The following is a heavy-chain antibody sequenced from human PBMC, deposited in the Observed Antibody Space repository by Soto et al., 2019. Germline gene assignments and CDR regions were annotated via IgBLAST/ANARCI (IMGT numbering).Heavy chain of an antibody. CDR3: ATSPYYDSSGFPLDV. Sequence: QVQLVQSGAEVKKPGASVKVSCKVSGYTLTELSRHWVRQAPGKGLEWMGGFDPEDGETIYAQKFQGRVTMTEGTSTDTAYMELSSLRSEDTAVYYCATSPYYDSSGFPLDVWGQGTTVTVSS. CDR2: FDPEDGET. V-gene: IGHV1-24*01. CDR1: GYTLTELS. D-gene: IGHD3-22*01. J-gene: IGHJ6*02.